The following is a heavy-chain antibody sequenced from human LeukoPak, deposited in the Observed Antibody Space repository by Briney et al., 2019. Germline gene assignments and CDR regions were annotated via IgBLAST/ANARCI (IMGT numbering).Heavy chain of an antibody. J-gene: IGHJ6*02. D-gene: IGHD1-26*01. Sequence: GGSLRLSCTASGFTFGVYTMSWVRQAPGEGREWVVFIRSKAYGGTTEYAASVKGRFTISRDDSKSIAYLQMNSLKTEDTAVYYCTTVGPVGATPFYYYYGMEVWGQGTTVTVSS. V-gene: IGHV3-49*04. CDR1: GFTFGVYT. CDR2: IRSKAYGGTT. CDR3: TTVGPVGATPFYYYYGMEV.